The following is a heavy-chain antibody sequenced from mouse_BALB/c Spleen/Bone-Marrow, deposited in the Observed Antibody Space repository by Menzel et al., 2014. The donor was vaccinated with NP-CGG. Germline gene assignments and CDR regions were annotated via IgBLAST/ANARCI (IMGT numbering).Heavy chain of an antibody. CDR1: GYSFTSYW. V-gene: IGHV1S127*01. CDR2: IDPSDSET. CDR3: ASYASGPAYFAY. D-gene: IGHD1-1*01. Sequence: QVQLKHSGPQLVRPGASVRMSCKASGYSFTSYWMHWVQQRPGQGLEWIGMIDPSDSETRLNQRFKDKATLTVDKSSSTAYMQLSSPTSVDSAIYYCASYASGPAYFAYWGQGTLVTVSA. J-gene: IGHJ3*01.